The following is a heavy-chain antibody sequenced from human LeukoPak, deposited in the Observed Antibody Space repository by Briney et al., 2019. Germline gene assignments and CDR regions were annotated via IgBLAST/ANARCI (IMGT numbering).Heavy chain of an antibody. CDR2: LSPNSGDT. Sequence: ASVKVSCKASGDTFNNYDINWVRQATGQGLEWMGWLSPNSGDTGFAQKFQGGVTITRDTSITTAYVELNSRRYEYTAVYYCARVPPAGGVRGLIPFFDQWGQGTPVTVSS. CDR1: GDTFNNYD. D-gene: IGHD3-10*02. CDR3: ARVPPAGGVRGLIPFFDQ. J-gene: IGHJ4*02. V-gene: IGHV1-8*02.